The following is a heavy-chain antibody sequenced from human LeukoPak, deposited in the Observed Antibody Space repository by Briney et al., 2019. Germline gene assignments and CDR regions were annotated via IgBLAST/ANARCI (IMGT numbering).Heavy chain of an antibody. V-gene: IGHV3-9*03. Sequence: GGSLRLSCAASGFTVSSNYMSWVRQAPGKGLEWVSGISWNSGSIGYADSVKGRFTISRDNAKNSLFLQMNSLRTEDMALYYCAILAGSYDAFDIWGQGIMVTVSS. CDR2: ISWNSGSI. CDR3: AILAGSYDAFDI. D-gene: IGHD1-26*01. J-gene: IGHJ3*02. CDR1: GFTVSSNY.